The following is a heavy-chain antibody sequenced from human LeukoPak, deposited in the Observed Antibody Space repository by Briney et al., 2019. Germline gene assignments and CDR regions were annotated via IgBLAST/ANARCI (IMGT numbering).Heavy chain of an antibody. D-gene: IGHD6-19*01. J-gene: IGHJ3*02. Sequence: GGSLRLSCAASGFTVSSNYMSWVRQAPGKGLEWVSAISGSGGSTYYADSVKGRFTISRDNSKNTLYLQMNSLRAEDTAVYYCAKTPGIAVVISAFDIWGQGTMVTVSS. CDR2: ISGSGGST. CDR1: GFTVSSNY. CDR3: AKTPGIAVVISAFDI. V-gene: IGHV3-23*01.